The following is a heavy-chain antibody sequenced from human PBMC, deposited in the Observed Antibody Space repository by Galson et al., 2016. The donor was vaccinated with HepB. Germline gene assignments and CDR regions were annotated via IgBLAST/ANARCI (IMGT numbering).Heavy chain of an antibody. CDR1: GFTFSNYW. J-gene: IGHJ4*02. Sequence: SLRLSCAASGFTFSNYWMNWVRQAPGKGLEWVANIKQDGSYKNYVDSVRGRFTISRDNAKNSVYLQMNSLRAEDTAVYYCAREPVRLDDLLTGPPKNPDYWGQGTLVTVSS. D-gene: IGHD3-9*01. CDR3: AREPVRLDDLLTGPPKNPDY. CDR2: IKQDGSYK. V-gene: IGHV3-7*01.